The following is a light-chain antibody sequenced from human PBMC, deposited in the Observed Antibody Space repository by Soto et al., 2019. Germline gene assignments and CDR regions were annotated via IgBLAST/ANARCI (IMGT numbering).Light chain of an antibody. V-gene: IGKV4-1*01. CDR1: QSVLYSSNNKNY. CDR2: CAS. Sequence: DIVMTQSPDSLAVSLGERATINCKSSQSVLYSSNNKNYLAWYQQKPGQPPKLLIYCASTRESGVPDRFSGSGSGTDFTLTIISLQAEDVAVYYCQQYYATPPYTFGQGTKVEIK. CDR3: QQYYATPPYT. J-gene: IGKJ2*01.